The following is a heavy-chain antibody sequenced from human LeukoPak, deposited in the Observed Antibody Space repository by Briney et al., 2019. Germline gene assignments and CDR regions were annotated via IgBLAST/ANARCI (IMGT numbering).Heavy chain of an antibody. CDR2: ISAYNGNT. CDR1: GYTFTSYG. J-gene: IGHJ4*02. D-gene: IGHD2-2*01. Sequence: ASVKVCCKASGYTFTSYGISWVRQAPGQGLEWMGWISAYNGNTNYAQKLQGRVTMTTDTSTSTAYMELRSLRSDDTAVYYCARVPTAAPYMHLYDYWGQGTLVTVSS. CDR3: ARVPTAAPYMHLYDY. V-gene: IGHV1-18*01.